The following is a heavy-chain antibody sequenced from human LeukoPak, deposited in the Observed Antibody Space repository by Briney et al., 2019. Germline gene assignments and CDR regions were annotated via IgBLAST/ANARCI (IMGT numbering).Heavy chain of an antibody. CDR2: IRFDGSDA. V-gene: IGHV3-30*02. Sequence: GGSLRVSCAASAFTFSTYGMHWVRQAPGKGLEWVAFIRFDGSDAYYADSVKGRLTISRDNSKNTLYLQMNSLRAEDTAVYYCAKDTTPPKAGFDPWGQGTLVTVSS. CDR1: AFTFSTYG. J-gene: IGHJ5*02. CDR3: AKDTTPPKAGFDP. D-gene: IGHD1-14*01.